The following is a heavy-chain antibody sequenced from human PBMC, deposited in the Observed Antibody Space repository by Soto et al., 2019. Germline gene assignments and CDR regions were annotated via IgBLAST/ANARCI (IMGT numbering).Heavy chain of an antibody. Sequence: QVQLVQSGAEVKKPGASVKVSCKASGYTFTSYGISWVRQAPGQGLEWMGWISAYNGNTNYAQKPQGRVTMTTDTATSTAYMELRNLRSEDTAVYYCARELRRYSYGYFDYWGQGTLVTVSS. D-gene: IGHD5-18*01. V-gene: IGHV1-18*01. CDR1: GYTFTSYG. J-gene: IGHJ4*02. CDR3: ARELRRYSYGYFDY. CDR2: ISAYNGNT.